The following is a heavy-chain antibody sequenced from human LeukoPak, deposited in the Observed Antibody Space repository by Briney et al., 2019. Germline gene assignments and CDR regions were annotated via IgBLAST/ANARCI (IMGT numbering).Heavy chain of an antibody. CDR3: ARDPRYTSVDSSGYYYGWFDP. D-gene: IGHD3-22*01. V-gene: IGHV4-59*01. Sequence: PSETLSLTCTVSGGSITNYYWSWIRQSPGKGLEWIGYFYHSGSTNYNPSLKSRVTISVATSKNQFSLKLTSVTAADTAVYYCARDPRYTSVDSSGYYYGWFDPWGQGTLVTVSS. J-gene: IGHJ5*02. CDR2: FYHSGST. CDR1: GGSITNYY.